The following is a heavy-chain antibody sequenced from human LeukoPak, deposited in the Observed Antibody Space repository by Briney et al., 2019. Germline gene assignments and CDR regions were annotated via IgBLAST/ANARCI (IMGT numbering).Heavy chain of an antibody. Sequence: KPSETLSLTCTLSGGSISSYYWSWIRQPPGKGLEWIGYIYYSGSTHYNRSLKSRVTISVDTSKNQFSLKLSSVTPADTAVYYCARHHIPYGETASCGQETLVTVSS. J-gene: IGHJ5*02. CDR1: GGSISSYY. CDR3: ARHHIPYGETAS. D-gene: IGHD4-17*01. V-gene: IGHV4-59*08. CDR2: IYYSGST.